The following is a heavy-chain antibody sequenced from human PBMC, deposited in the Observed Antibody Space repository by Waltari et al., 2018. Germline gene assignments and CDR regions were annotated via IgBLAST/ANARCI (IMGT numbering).Heavy chain of an antibody. CDR2: IDWDDEK. D-gene: IGHD1-26*01. CDR3: ARLLGPAAHWYFDL. CDR1: GFSLNTYGMR. Sequence: QVTLEESGPALVKPTQTLTLTCSVSGFSLNTYGMRVTWIRQPPGQALEWLARIDWDDEKFYNRSLESRLTISKDSSKNQVVLIVANVDPTDTATYYCARLLGPAAHWYFDLWGRGTLVTVSS. V-gene: IGHV2-70*04. J-gene: IGHJ2*01.